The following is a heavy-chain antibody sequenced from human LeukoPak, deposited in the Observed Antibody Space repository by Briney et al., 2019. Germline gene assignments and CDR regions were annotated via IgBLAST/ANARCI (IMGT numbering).Heavy chain of an antibody. CDR3: AKDGYSSSWYLYHFDY. J-gene: IGHJ4*02. Sequence: PGGSLRLSCAASGFTFSSYGMHWVRQAPGKGLEWVAFIRYDGSNKYYADSVKGRFTISRDNSKNTLYLQMNSLRAEDTAVYYCAKDGYSSSWYLYHFDYWGQGTLVTVSS. CDR2: IRYDGSNK. CDR1: GFTFSSYG. D-gene: IGHD6-13*01. V-gene: IGHV3-30*02.